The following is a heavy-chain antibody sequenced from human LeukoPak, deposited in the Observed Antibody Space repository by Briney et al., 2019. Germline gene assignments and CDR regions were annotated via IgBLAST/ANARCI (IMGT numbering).Heavy chain of an antibody. CDR2: ISSFSGTI. CDR3: ARDQGGEQSY. Sequence: PGGSLRLSCAASKFTFSNAWMSWVHQAPGKGLEWVSYISSFSGTIYYADSVKGRFTISRDNAKNSLYLQMNSLRAEDTAVYYCARDQGGEQSYWGQGTLVTVSS. CDR1: KFTFSNAW. D-gene: IGHD3-16*01. V-gene: IGHV3-48*01. J-gene: IGHJ4*02.